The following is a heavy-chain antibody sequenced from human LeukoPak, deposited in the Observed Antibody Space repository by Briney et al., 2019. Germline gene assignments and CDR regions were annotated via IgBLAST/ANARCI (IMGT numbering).Heavy chain of an antibody. CDR1: GFSFSSYR. CDR2: VSNSGDYI. Sequence: GGSLRLSCAASGFSFSSYRMNWVRQAPGKGLEWVSSVSNSGDYIHYADSVKGRFTISRDNSKNSLYLQMNSLRAGDTAVYYCARVGSHSGSLSLIKRNYYYYYYMDVWGKGTTVTISS. V-gene: IGHV3-21*06. D-gene: IGHD3-10*01. J-gene: IGHJ6*03. CDR3: ARVGSHSGSLSLIKRNYYYYYYMDV.